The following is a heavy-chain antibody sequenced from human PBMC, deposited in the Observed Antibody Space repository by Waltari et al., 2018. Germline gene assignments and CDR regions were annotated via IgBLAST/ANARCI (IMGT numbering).Heavy chain of an antibody. J-gene: IGHJ1*01. CDR2: VDPEDGET. V-gene: IGHV1-24*01. Sequence: QVQLVQSGAEVKKPGASVTVSCKVSGYTLTDFSMHLVRKAPGKGLEWMGGVDPEDGETIYAQKFQGRVTMTEDTSTDTAYMELSSLRSEDTAVYYCATLSSGWTSSEYFQHWGQGTLVTVSS. CDR1: GYTLTDFS. D-gene: IGHD6-19*01. CDR3: ATLSSGWTSSEYFQH.